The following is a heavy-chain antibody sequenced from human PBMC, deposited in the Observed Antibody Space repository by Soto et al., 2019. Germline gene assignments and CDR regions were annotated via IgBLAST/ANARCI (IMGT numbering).Heavy chain of an antibody. J-gene: IGHJ5*02. Sequence: PSETLSLTCTVSGGSISSYYWSWIRQPAGKGLEWIGRIYTSGSTNYSPSLKSRVTMSVDTSKNQFSLKLSSVTAADTAVYYCAREKEYSSSPRGRFDPSGKGTLGPVSS. CDR2: IYTSGST. D-gene: IGHD6-13*01. CDR3: AREKEYSSSPRGRFDP. CDR1: GGSISSYY. V-gene: IGHV4-4*07.